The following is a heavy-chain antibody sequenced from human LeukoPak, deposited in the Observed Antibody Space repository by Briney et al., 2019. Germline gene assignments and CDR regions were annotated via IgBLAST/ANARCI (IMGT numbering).Heavy chain of an antibody. CDR2: ISGGGGST. Sequence: GGSLRLSCAASGLTVSSYSMSWVRQAPGKGLEWVSAISGGGGSTYYADSVKGRFTISRDNSKNTLYLQMNSLRAEDTAVYYCAKDDIVVVPAASYFDYWGQGTLVTVSS. D-gene: IGHD2-2*01. J-gene: IGHJ4*02. CDR1: GLTVSSYS. CDR3: AKDDIVVVPAASYFDY. V-gene: IGHV3-23*01.